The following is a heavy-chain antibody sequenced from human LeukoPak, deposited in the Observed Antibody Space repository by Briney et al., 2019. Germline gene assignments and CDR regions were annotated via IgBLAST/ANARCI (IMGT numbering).Heavy chain of an antibody. CDR2: IFYTGST. CDR3: ARQPYMLGAYYFDY. Sequence: PSETLSLTCTVSGGSISSSSYYWSWIRQPPGKGLEWIGYIFYTGSTNYNPSLKSRVTLSVDTSKNQLSLKLGSVTAADTAVYYCARQPYMLGAYYFDYWGQGTLVTVSS. V-gene: IGHV4-61*05. J-gene: IGHJ4*02. CDR1: GGSISSSSYY. D-gene: IGHD1-26*01.